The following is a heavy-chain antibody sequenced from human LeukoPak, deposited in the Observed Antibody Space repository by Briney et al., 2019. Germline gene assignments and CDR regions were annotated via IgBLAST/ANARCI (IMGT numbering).Heavy chain of an antibody. D-gene: IGHD3-3*01. CDR2: INHSGST. J-gene: IGHJ4*02. Sequence: SETLSLTCAVYGGSFSGYYWSWIRQPPGKGLEWIGEINHSGSTYYNPSLKSRVTISVDRSKNQFSLKLSSVTAADTAVYYCASMYYDFWSGYSRGLDYWGQGTLVTVSS. V-gene: IGHV4-34*01. CDR3: ASMYYDFWSGYSRGLDY. CDR1: GGSFSGYY.